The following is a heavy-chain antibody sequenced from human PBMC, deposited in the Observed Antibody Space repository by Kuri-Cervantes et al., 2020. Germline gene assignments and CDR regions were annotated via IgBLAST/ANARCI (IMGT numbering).Heavy chain of an antibody. CDR2: IYHSGST. CDR3: ARGFNFWSAYYDH. D-gene: IGHD3-3*01. V-gene: IGHV4-34*01. Sequence: SQTLSLTCAVYGGAFSDYYWNWIRQPPGKGLEWIGEIYHSGSTNYNPSLKSRVTISVDKSKNQFSLKLSSMTAADTAVYFCARGFNFWSAYYDHWGQGTLVTVSS. CDR1: GGAFSDYY. J-gene: IGHJ5*02.